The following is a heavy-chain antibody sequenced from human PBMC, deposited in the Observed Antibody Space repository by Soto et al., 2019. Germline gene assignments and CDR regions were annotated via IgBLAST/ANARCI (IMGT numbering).Heavy chain of an antibody. V-gene: IGHV3-33*01. CDR1: GFTFSSYG. D-gene: IGHD6-13*01. CDR2: IWYDGSNK. Sequence: GGSLRLSCAASGFTFSSYGMHWVRQAPGKGLEWVAVIWYDGSNKYYADSVKGRFTISRDNSKNTLYLQMNSLRAEDTAVYYCARAALVHPYYFDYWGQGTLVTVSS. J-gene: IGHJ4*02. CDR3: ARAALVHPYYFDY.